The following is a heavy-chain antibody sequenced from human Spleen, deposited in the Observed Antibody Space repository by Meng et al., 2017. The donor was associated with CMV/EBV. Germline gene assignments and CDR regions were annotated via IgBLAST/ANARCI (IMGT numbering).Heavy chain of an antibody. J-gene: IGHJ3*02. CDR1: GGSFSSSSYY. D-gene: IGHD2/OR15-2a*01. V-gene: IGHV4-39*07. Sequence: SETLSLTCTVSGGSFSSSSYYWGWIRQPPGKGLEWIGNIYYSGSTYYNPSLKSRVTMSVDTSKNQFSLKLSSVTAADTAVYYCARLALGYGNFLNGFDIWGQGTMVTVSS. CDR3: ARLALGYGNFLNGFDI. CDR2: IYYSGST.